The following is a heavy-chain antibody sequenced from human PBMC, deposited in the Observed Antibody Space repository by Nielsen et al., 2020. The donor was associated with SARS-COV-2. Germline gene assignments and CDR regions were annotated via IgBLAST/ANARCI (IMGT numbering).Heavy chain of an antibody. V-gene: IGHV3-23*03. J-gene: IGHJ4*02. D-gene: IGHD5-18*01. Sequence: GESLKISCAASGFTFSSYAMSWVRQAPGKGLEWVSVIYSGGSSTYYADSVKGRFTISRDNSKNTLYLQMNSLRAEDTAMYYCAKDHPESAIFGPLFDCWGQGTLVTVSS. CDR1: GFTFSSYA. CDR3: AKDHPESAIFGPLFDC. CDR2: IYSGGSST.